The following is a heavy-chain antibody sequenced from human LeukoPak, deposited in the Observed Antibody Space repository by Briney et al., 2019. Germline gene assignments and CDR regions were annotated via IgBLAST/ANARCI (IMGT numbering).Heavy chain of an antibody. Sequence: SETLSLTCTVSGGSISSYYWSWIRQPPGKGLEWIGYIPYSGSTNYNPSLKSRVTISVDTSKNQFSLKLSSVTAADTAVYYRARSSSAHYYDSSGYLPSHFDCWGQGTLVTVSS. V-gene: IGHV4-59*01. CDR3: ARSSSAHYYDSSGYLPSHFDC. J-gene: IGHJ4*02. CDR2: IPYSGST. D-gene: IGHD3-22*01. CDR1: GGSISSYY.